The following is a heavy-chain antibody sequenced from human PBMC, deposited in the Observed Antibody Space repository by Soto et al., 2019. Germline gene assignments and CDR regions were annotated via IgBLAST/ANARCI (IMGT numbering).Heavy chain of an antibody. CDR2: IIPIFGTA. V-gene: IGHV1-69*13. Sequence: QVTLVQSGAEVKNSGASVKVSCKASGGTFSSYAISWVRQAPGQGLEWMGGIIPIFGTANYAQKFQGRVTITADESTSTAYMERSSVRSEDTAVYYCARVLRRDGYNSDFLFGAFDIWGQGTMVTVSS. D-gene: IGHD5-12*01. CDR3: ARVLRRDGYNSDFLFGAFDI. CDR1: GGTFSSYA. J-gene: IGHJ3*02.